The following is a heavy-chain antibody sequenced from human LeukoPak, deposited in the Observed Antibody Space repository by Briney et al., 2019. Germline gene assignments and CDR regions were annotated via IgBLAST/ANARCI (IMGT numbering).Heavy chain of an antibody. J-gene: IGHJ5*02. V-gene: IGHV4-4*07. CDR3: AREWDQLPYNWFDP. Sequence: SETLSLTCTVSGGSISNYYWSWIRQPAGKGLEWIGRIHTSGSTIYNPSLKSRVTMSVDTSKNQFSLKLNSVTAADTAVYYCAREWDQLPYNWFDPWGQGTLVTVSS. D-gene: IGHD2-2*01. CDR2: IHTSGST. CDR1: GGSISNYY.